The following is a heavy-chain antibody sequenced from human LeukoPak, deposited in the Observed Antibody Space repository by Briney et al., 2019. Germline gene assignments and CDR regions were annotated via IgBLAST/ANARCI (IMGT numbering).Heavy chain of an antibody. CDR2: LYHSGST. CDR3: ARGKSRGSHIDY. Sequence: SETLSLTCSVSGFSIGSGFYWGWIRQSPRKGLEWIGSLYHSGSTYSNPSFKSRISMSVDTSRNHFSLKLLSVTAADTAVYYCARGKSRGSHIDYWGQGTLVTVSS. CDR1: GFSIGSGFY. J-gene: IGHJ4*02. V-gene: IGHV4-38-2*01. D-gene: IGHD1-26*01.